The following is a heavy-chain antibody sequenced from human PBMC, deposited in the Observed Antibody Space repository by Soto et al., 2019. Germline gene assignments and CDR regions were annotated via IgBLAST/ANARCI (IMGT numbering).Heavy chain of an antibody. V-gene: IGHV1-46*03. J-gene: IGHJ5*02. CDR1: GYTFTSYY. D-gene: IGHD2-2*01. CDR2: INPSGGST. Sequence: ASVKVSCKASGYTFTSYYMHWVRQAPGQGLKWMGIINPSGGSTSYAQKFQGRVTMSRDTSTSTVYMELSSLRSEDTAVYYCASLGGYCSSTSCPSENWFDPWGQGTLVTVSS. CDR3: ASLGGYCSSTSCPSENWFDP.